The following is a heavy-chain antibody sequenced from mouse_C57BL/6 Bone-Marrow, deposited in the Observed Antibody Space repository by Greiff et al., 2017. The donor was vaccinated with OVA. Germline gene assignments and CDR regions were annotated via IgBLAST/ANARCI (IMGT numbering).Heavy chain of an antibody. CDR3: AREEGQLRPFAY. J-gene: IGHJ3*01. CDR2: IYPGSGST. CDR1: GYTFTSYW. V-gene: IGHV1-55*01. Sequence: QVQLQQPGAELVKPGASVKMSCKASGYTFTSYWITWVKQRPGQGLEWIGDIYPGSGSTNYNEKFKSKATLTVDTSSSTAYMQLSSLTSEDSAVYYFAREEGQLRPFAYWGQGTLVTVSA. D-gene: IGHD3-2*02.